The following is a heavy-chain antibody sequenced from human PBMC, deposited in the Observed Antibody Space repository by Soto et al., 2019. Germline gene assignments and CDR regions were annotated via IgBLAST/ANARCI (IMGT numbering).Heavy chain of an antibody. CDR3: ARGIVVVVPAAIGGYNWFDP. D-gene: IGHD2-2*02. V-gene: IGHV1-69*01. J-gene: IGHJ5*02. CDR2: IIPIFGTA. CDR1: GGTFSSYA. Sequence: QVQLVQSGAEVKKPGSSVKVSCKASGGTFSSYAISWVRQAPGQGLEWMGGIIPIFGTANYAQKFQGRVTITGDESTSTAYMELSSLRSEDTAVYYCARGIVVVVPAAIGGYNWFDPWGQGTLVTVSS.